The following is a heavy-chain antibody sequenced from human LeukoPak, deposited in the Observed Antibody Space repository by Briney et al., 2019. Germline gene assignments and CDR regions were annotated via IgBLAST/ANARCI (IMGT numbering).Heavy chain of an antibody. CDR3: ARRPAAGTTGFDY. D-gene: IGHD6-13*01. Sequence: GSLRLSCAASGFTFSNAWMSWVRQAPGKGLEWVGEIYHSGSTNYNPSLKSRVTISVDKSKNQFSLRLSSMTAADTAVYYCARRPAAGTTGFDYWGQGTLVTVSS. V-gene: IGHV4-4*02. CDR1: GFTFSNAW. J-gene: IGHJ4*02. CDR2: IYHSGST.